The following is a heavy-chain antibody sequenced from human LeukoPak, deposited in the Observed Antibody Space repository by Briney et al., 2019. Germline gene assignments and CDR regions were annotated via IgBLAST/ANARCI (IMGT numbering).Heavy chain of an antibody. J-gene: IGHJ4*02. V-gene: IGHV3-15*01. CDR2: IKSKTDGGTT. CDR1: GFTFSNAW. Sequence: PGGSLRLSCAASGFTFSNAWMSWVSQAPGKGLEWVGRIKSKTDGGTTDYAAPVKGRLTISRDDSKNTLYLQMNSLKTEDTAVYYCIGYSYGYGFDYWGQGTLVTVSS. D-gene: IGHD5-18*01. CDR3: IGYSYGYGFDY.